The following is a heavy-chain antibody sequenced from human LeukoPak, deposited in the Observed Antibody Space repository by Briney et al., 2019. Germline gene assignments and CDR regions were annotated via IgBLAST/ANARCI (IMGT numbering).Heavy chain of an antibody. CDR2: IYYSGST. CDR3: ARKVGATLGY. J-gene: IGHJ4*02. D-gene: IGHD1-26*01. CDR1: GGSISSSNYY. Sequence: SETLSLTCTVSGGSISSSNYYWGWIRQPPGKGLEWIGSIYYSGSTYHNPSLKSRVTISVDTSKNQFSLKLSSVTAADTAVYYCARKVGATLGYWGQGTLVTVSS. V-gene: IGHV4-39*01.